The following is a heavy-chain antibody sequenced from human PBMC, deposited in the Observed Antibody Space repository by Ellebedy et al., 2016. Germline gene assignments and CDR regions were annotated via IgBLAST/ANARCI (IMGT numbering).Heavy chain of an antibody. D-gene: IGHD3/OR15-3a*01. V-gene: IGHV4-39*01. CDR1: GGSISSSSYY. Sequence: SETLSLTXTVSGGSISSSSYYWGWIRQPPGKGLEWIGSIYYSGSTYYNPSLKSRVTISVDTSKNQFSLKLSSVTAADTAVYYCARRGTGALSYYMDVWGKGTTVTVSS. CDR2: IYYSGST. CDR3: ARRGTGALSYYMDV. J-gene: IGHJ6*03.